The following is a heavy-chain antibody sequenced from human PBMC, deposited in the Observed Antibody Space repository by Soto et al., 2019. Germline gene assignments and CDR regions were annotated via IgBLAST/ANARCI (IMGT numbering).Heavy chain of an antibody. CDR1: GFTFSSYG. CDR2: ISYDGSNK. D-gene: IGHD6-13*01. J-gene: IGHJ4*02. Sequence: GGSLRLSCAASGFTFSSYGMHWVLQAPGKGLEWVAVISYDGSNKYYADSVKGRFTISRDNSKNTLYLQMNSLRAEDTAVYYCAKGFIAAAAPYYFDYWGQGTLVTVSS. CDR3: AKGFIAAAAPYYFDY. V-gene: IGHV3-30*18.